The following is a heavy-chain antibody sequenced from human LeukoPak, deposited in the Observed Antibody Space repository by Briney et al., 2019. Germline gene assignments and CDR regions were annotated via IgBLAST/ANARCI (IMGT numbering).Heavy chain of an antibody. J-gene: IGHJ6*02. V-gene: IGHV1-46*01. D-gene: IGHD2-8*01. Sequence: GASVKVSCKASGYTFTSYYMHWVRQAPGQGLEWMGIINPSGGSTSYAQKFQGRVTMTRDTSTSTVYMELSSLRSEGTAVYYCALRGLTYYYGMDVWGQGTTVTVSS. CDR2: INPSGGST. CDR3: ALRGLTYYYGMDV. CDR1: GYTFTSYY.